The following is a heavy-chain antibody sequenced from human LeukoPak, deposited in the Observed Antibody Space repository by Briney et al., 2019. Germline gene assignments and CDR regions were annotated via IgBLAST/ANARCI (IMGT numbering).Heavy chain of an antibody. CDR2: IKQDGSEE. CDR1: GFTLSSYW. V-gene: IGHV3-7*01. Sequence: PGGSLRLSCVASGFTLSSYWMNWVRQAPGKGLEWVANIKQDGSEEYYVDSVKGRFTISRDNAKNSLYLQMNSLRAEDTAVYYCVRPYYFSSGSLPYWGQGTLVTVSS. D-gene: IGHD3-10*01. CDR3: VRPYYFSSGSLPY. J-gene: IGHJ4*02.